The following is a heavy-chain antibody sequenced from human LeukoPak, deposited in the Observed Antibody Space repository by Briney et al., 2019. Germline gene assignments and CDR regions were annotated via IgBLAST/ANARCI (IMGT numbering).Heavy chain of an antibody. J-gene: IGHJ4*02. V-gene: IGHV4-59*08. D-gene: IGHD5-18*01. CDR2: IYYSGST. CDR3: ARRGYSYGYFDY. Sequence: SETLSLTCTVSGGSISSYYWSWIRQPPGKGLEWIGYIYYSGSTNYNPSLKSRVTISVDTSKNRFSLKLSSVAAADTAVYYCARRGYSYGYFDYWGQGTLVAVSS. CDR1: GGSISSYY.